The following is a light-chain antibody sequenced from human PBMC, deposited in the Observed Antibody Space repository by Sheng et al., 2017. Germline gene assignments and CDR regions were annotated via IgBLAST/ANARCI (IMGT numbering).Light chain of an antibody. CDR1: QNINSW. Sequence: GDRVTITCRASQNINSWLAWYQQKPGKGPRLLIYKATSLQSGVPSRFSGSGSGTEFTLTIYNLQPDDSATYFCHQYNSYLFTFGQGTKVEI. CDR2: KAT. V-gene: IGKV1-5*03. J-gene: IGKJ2*01. CDR3: HQYNSYLFT.